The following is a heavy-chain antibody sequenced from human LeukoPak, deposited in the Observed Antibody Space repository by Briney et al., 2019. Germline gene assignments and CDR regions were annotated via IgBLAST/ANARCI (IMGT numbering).Heavy chain of an antibody. CDR3: AVVVVITTMADY. V-gene: IGHV3-23*01. D-gene: IGHD3-22*01. CDR2: ISGSGGST. CDR1: GFTFSSYA. J-gene: IGHJ4*02. Sequence: GGSLRLSCAASGFTFSSYAMSWVRQAPGKGLEWVSAISGSGGSTYYVDSVKGRFTISRDNSKNTLYLQMNSLRAEDTAVYYCAVVVVITTMADYWGQGTLVTVSS.